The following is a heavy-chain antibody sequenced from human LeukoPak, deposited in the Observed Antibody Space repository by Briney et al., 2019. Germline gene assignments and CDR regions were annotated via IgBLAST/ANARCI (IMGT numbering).Heavy chain of an antibody. D-gene: IGHD2-2*01. J-gene: IGHJ3*02. CDR3: ARGLGYCSSTSCLDAFDI. CDR1: GGTFSSYA. V-gene: IGHV1-69*05. CDR2: IIPIFGTA. Sequence: SVKVSCKASGGTFSSYAISWVRQAPGQGLEWMGGIIPIFGTANYAQKFQGRVTITTDESTSTAYMELSSLRSEDTAVYYCARGLGYCSSTSCLDAFDIWGQGTMVTVSS.